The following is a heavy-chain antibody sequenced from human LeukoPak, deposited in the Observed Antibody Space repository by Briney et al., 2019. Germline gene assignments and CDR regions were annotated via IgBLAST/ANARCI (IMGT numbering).Heavy chain of an antibody. CDR1: GYSINNYW. D-gene: IGHD2-15*01. Sequence: GESLKISCKGSGYSINNYWIGWVRQMPGKGLEWMGFIYPADSDIRYSPSFQGQVTISADKSISTVYLQWSSLKASDTAMYYCARQEYCSGGSCYTWFDPWGQGTLVTVSS. CDR2: IYPADSDI. V-gene: IGHV5-51*01. J-gene: IGHJ5*02. CDR3: ARQEYCSGGSCYTWFDP.